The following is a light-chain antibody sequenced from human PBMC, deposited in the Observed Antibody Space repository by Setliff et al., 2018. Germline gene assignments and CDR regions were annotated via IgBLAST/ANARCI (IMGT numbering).Light chain of an antibody. CDR1: SSDVGGYNY. J-gene: IGLJ1*01. CDR2: DVS. V-gene: IGLV2-11*01. Sequence: QSALTQPRSVSGSPGQSVTISCTGTSSDVGGYNYVSWYQQHPGKAPKLMIYDVSKRPSGVPDHFSGSKSGNTASLTISGLQAEDEADYYCCSYAGSSYVFGTGTKGTVL. CDR3: CSYAGSSYV.